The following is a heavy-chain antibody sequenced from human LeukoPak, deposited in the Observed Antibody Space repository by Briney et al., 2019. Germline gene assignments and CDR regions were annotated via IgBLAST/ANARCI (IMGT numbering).Heavy chain of an antibody. CDR2: ISAYIGNT. CDR3: ARVSGEYCSGGSCYRSYYYYGMDV. CDR1: GYTFTSYG. D-gene: IGHD2-15*01. V-gene: IGHV1-18*01. Sequence: GASVKVSCKASGYTFTSYGISWVRQSPGQGLEWMGWISAYIGNTNYAQKLQGRVTMTTDTSTSTAYMELRSLRSDDTPVYYCARVSGEYCSGGSCYRSYYYYGMDVWGQGTTVTVSS. J-gene: IGHJ6*02.